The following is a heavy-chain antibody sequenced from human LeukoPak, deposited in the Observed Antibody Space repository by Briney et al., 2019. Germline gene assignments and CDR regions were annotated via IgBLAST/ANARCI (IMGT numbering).Heavy chain of an antibody. Sequence: GGSLRLSCAASGFTFSSYAMHWVRQAPGKGLEWVAVISYDGSNKYYADSVKGRFTISRDNSKNTLYLQMNSLRAEDTAVYYCAREGGPGAFDIWGQGATVTVSS. CDR2: ISYDGSNK. CDR1: GFTFSSYA. J-gene: IGHJ3*02. D-gene: IGHD1-26*01. CDR3: AREGGPGAFDI. V-gene: IGHV3-30-3*01.